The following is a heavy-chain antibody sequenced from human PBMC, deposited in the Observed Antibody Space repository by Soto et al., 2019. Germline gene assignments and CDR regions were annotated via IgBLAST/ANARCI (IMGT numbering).Heavy chain of an antibody. V-gene: IGHV4-34*01. CDR3: ASTYCSGGSCYRYFDY. Sequence: SETLSLTCAVYGGSFSGYYWSWIRQPPGKGLEWIGEINHSGSTNYNPSLKSRVTISVDTSKNQFSLKLSSVTAADTAVYYCASTYCSGGSCYRYFDYWGQGTLVTVSS. J-gene: IGHJ4*02. CDR2: INHSGST. CDR1: GGSFSGYY. D-gene: IGHD2-15*01.